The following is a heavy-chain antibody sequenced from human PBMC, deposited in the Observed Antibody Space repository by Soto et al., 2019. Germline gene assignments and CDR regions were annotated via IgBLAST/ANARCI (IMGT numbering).Heavy chain of an antibody. CDR3: AKYRRTEEEGFTLDP. V-gene: IGHV4-59*01. J-gene: IGHJ5*02. CDR1: GDSIKHYY. D-gene: IGHD2-2*01. CDR2: IYYTGST. Sequence: SETLSLTCTVSGDSIKHYYWSWIRQPPGARLEWIGYIYYTGSTTYNPSLESRVTMSVETSKNQFSLKLSSVNAADTAVYYCAKYRRTEEEGFTLDPWRRGTLVTVSS.